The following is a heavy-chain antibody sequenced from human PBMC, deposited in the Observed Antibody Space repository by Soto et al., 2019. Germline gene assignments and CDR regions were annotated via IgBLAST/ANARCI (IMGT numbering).Heavy chain of an antibody. J-gene: IGHJ6*02. CDR2: INAGNGNT. D-gene: IGHD2-2*01. CDR3: ASAYCSSTSCLPYGMDV. V-gene: IGHV1-3*01. Sequence: ASVKVSCKASGYTFTSYAMHWVRQAPGQRLEWMGWINAGNGNTKYSQKFQGRVTITRDTSASTAYMELSSLRSEDTAVYYCASAYCSSTSCLPYGMDVWAQGTTVTVSS. CDR1: GYTFTSYA.